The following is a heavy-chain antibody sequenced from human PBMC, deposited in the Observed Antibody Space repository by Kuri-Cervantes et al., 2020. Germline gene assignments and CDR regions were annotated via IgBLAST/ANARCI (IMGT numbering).Heavy chain of an antibody. V-gene: IGHV4-34*12. D-gene: IGHD3-10*01. J-gene: IGHJ6*03. CDR3: ARSYYYGSGIFYYYMDV. CDR2: IVHTGST. Sequence: SQTLSLTCAVDGVSFSNHYWNWVRQPPGKGLEWIGEIVHTGSTIYNPSLKSRVTISLGTSKNQFSLKLNSVTPEDTAVYYCARSYYYGSGIFYYYMDVWGKGTTVTVSS. CDR1: GVSFSNHY.